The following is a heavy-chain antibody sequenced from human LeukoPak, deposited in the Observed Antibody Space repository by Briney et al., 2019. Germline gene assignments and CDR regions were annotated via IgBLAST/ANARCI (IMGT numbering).Heavy chain of an antibody. CDR1: GFTFSSHA. V-gene: IGHV3-23*01. CDR3: ASWGWGSGSSQLYNWFDP. D-gene: IGHD3-10*01. J-gene: IGHJ5*02. Sequence: QSGGSLRLSCAASGFTFSSHAMSWVRQAPGKGLEWVSVIGGSGDSTYYADSVKGRFTISRDNSKNTLYLQVNSLRAEDTAVYYCASWGWGSGSSQLYNWFDPWGQGTLVTVSS. CDR2: IGGSGDST.